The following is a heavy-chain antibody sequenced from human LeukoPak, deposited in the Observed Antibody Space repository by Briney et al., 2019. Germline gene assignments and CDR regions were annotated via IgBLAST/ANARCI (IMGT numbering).Heavy chain of an antibody. CDR3: AMGATSPYYFDY. D-gene: IGHD1-26*01. J-gene: IGHJ4*02. V-gene: IGHV4-4*02. CDR1: GDSISSGNW. Sequence: SETLSLTCAVSGDSISSGNWWSWVRQPPGKGLEWIGEIYHSGITNYHPSLKRRVTISVDTSKNQFSLKLSSVTAADTAVYYCAMGATSPYYFDYWGQGTLVTVSS. CDR2: IYHSGIT.